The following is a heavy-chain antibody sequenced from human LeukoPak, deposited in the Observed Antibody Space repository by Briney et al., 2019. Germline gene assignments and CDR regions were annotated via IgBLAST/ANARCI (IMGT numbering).Heavy chain of an antibody. Sequence: GGSLRLSCAASGFTFSGSAMHWVRQASGKGLEWVGRIRSKANSYATGYVASVKGRFTISRDDSKNTAYLQMNSLRAGDTAVYYCARSSGWYASPLNPWGQGTLVTVSS. CDR1: GFTFSGSA. D-gene: IGHD6-19*01. J-gene: IGHJ5*02. V-gene: IGHV3-73*01. CDR3: ARSSGWYASPLNP. CDR2: IRSKANSYAT.